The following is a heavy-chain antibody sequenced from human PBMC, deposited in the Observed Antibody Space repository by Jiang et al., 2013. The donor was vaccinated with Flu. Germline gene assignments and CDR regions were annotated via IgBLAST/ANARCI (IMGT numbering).Heavy chain of an antibody. CDR2: VKSKAGGGTT. CDR1: GFIFRNAW. Sequence: AASGFIFRNAWMSSGSARLQGRGLEWVGRVKSKAGGGTTDYAESVKGRITISRDDSKKTIYLQLSSLKIDDTAVYYCATESPYYTSETGDFDFWGQGTLVTVSS. D-gene: IGHD3-10*01. J-gene: IGHJ4*02. CDR3: ATESPYYTSETGDFDF. V-gene: IGHV3-15*01.